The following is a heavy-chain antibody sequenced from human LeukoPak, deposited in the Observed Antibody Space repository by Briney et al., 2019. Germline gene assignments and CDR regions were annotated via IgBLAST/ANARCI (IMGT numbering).Heavy chain of an antibody. D-gene: IGHD3-16*01. CDR1: GFTFGDYA. Sequence: PGGSLRLSCTASGFTFGDYAMSWFRQAPGKGLEWVGLIRSKAYGGTTEYAASVKGRFTISRDDSKSIAYLQMNSLKTEDTAVYYCTRDDPGVMHFDYWGQGTLVTVSS. V-gene: IGHV3-49*03. J-gene: IGHJ4*02. CDR3: TRDDPGVMHFDY. CDR2: IRSKAYGGTT.